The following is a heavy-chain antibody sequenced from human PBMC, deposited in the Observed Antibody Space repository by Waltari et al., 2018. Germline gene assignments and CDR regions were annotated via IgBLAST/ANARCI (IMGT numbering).Heavy chain of an antibody. D-gene: IGHD2-15*01. CDR3: ARDKSFRDEGSGGWFDP. V-gene: IGHV1-69*13. J-gene: IGHJ5*02. CDR2: IIPIFGTA. CDR1: GGTFSSSA. Sequence: QVQLVQSGAEAKKPGSSVKVSCKASGGTFSSSALSWVRQAPGQGLEWMGGIIPIFGTANYAQKFQVRVTITADESTSTAYMELSSLRSEDTAVYYCARDKSFRDEGSGGWFDPWGQGTLVTVSS.